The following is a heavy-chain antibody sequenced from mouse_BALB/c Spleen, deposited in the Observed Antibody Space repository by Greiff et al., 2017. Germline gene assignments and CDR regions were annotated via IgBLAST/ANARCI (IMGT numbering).Heavy chain of an antibody. V-gene: IGHV14-3*02. CDR3: AGGNLDN. CDR1: GFNIKDTY. Sequence: EVHLVESGAELVKPGASVKLSCTASGFNIKDTYMHWVKQRPEQGLEWIGRIDPANGNTKYDPKFQGKATITADTSSNTAYLQLSSLTSEDTAVYYCAGGNLDNWGQGTTLTVST. J-gene: IGHJ2*01. CDR2: IDPANGNT. D-gene: IGHD2-1*01.